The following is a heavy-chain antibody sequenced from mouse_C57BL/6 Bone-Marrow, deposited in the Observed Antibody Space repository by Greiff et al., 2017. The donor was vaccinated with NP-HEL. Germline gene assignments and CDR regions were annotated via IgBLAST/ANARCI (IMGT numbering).Heavy chain of an antibody. CDR2: IDPSDSYT. V-gene: IGHV1-69*01. Sequence: QVQLQQPGAELVMPGASVKLSCKASGYTFTSYWMHWVKQRPGQGLEWIGEIDPSDSYTNYNQKFKGKSTLTVDKSSSTAYMKLSSLTSEDSAVYYCAREGELGQDFDYWGQGTTLTVSS. CDR1: GYTFTSYW. CDR3: AREGELGQDFDY. J-gene: IGHJ2*01. D-gene: IGHD4-1*01.